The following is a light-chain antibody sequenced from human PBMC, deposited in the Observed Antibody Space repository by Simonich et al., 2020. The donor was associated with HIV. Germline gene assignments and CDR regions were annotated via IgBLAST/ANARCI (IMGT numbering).Light chain of an antibody. Sequence: AIRMTQSPSSLSASTGNRVTITCRASQGISSYLAWYQQKPGKAPKLLIYAASTLQSGVPSRFSGSGSGTDFTLTISSLQPEDFATYYCQQANSFPRTFGQGTKVEI. CDR1: QGISSY. CDR2: AAS. J-gene: IGKJ1*01. V-gene: IGKV1-8*01. CDR3: QQANSFPRT.